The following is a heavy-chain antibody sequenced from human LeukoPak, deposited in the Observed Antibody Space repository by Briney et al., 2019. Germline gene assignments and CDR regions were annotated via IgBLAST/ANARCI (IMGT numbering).Heavy chain of an antibody. D-gene: IGHD3-22*01. V-gene: IGHV3-48*01. J-gene: IGHJ4*02. CDR2: ISSSSTI. Sequence: GGSLRLSCAVSGFTFSTYSMNWVRQAPGKGLEWVSYISSSSTIYYADSVKGRFTISRDNAKNSLYLQMNSLRAEDTAVYYCARGSTYYDSSGQVPFDYWGQGTLVTVSS. CDR1: GFTFSTYS. CDR3: ARGSTYYDSSGQVPFDY.